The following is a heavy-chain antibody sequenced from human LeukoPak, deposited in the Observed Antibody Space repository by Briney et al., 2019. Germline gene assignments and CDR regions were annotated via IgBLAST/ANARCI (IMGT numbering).Heavy chain of an antibody. CDR1: GFTFSSYA. Sequence: GGSLRLSCAASGFTFSSYALSWVRQAPGEGLEWVSAISGSGGSTYYADSVKGRFTISRDNSKNTLYLQMNSLRAEDTAVYYCAKASGTYSSGWWSYYFDYWGQGTLVTVSS. CDR2: ISGSGGST. V-gene: IGHV3-23*01. CDR3: AKASGTYSSGWWSYYFDY. D-gene: IGHD6-19*01. J-gene: IGHJ4*02.